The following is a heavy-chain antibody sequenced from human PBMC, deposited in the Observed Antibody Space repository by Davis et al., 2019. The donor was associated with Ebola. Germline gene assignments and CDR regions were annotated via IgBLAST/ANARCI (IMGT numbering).Heavy chain of an antibody. CDR3: ARGAWHGDIDY. V-gene: IGHV3-11*01. D-gene: IGHD4-17*01. CDR2: ISRTGNTK. CDR1: GFTFSDYY. J-gene: IGHJ4*02. Sequence: GGSLRLSCATSGFTFSDYYMSWIRQAPGKGLEWISYISRTGNTKYYADSVKGRFTISRDNAKNSLYLQMNSLRVEDTAVYYCARGAWHGDIDYWGQGTLVTVSS.